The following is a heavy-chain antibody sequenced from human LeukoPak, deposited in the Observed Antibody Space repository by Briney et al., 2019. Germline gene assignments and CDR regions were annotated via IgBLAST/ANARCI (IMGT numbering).Heavy chain of an antibody. Sequence: WASVKVSCKASGGTFSSYAISWVRQAPGQGLEWMGGIIPIFGTANYAQKFQGRVTITADESTSTAYMELSSLRSEDTAVYYCARASGEQQLVHHLDYWGQGTLVTVSS. D-gene: IGHD6-13*01. CDR3: ARASGEQQLVHHLDY. J-gene: IGHJ4*02. CDR2: IIPIFGTA. CDR1: GGTFSSYA. V-gene: IGHV1-69*13.